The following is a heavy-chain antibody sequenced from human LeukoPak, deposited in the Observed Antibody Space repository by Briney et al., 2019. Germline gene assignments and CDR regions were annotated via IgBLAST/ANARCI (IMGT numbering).Heavy chain of an antibody. D-gene: IGHD3-3*01. J-gene: IGHJ6*03. CDR3: ARSDFGVVINYYYYYMDV. CDR2: INHSGST. CDR1: GGSFSGYY. V-gene: IGHV4-34*01. Sequence: SETLSLTCAVYGGSFSGYYWSWIRQPPGKGLEWTGEINHSGSTNYNPSLKSRVTISVDTSKNQFSLKLSSVTAADTAVYYCARSDFGVVINYYYYYMDVWGKGTTVTVSS.